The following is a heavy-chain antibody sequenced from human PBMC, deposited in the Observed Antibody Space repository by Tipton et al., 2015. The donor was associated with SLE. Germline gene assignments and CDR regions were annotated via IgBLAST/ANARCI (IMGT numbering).Heavy chain of an antibody. CDR2: IHYSGST. D-gene: IGHD4-17*01. CDR3: ARQVYGDYSPNWFDP. V-gene: IGHV4-39*07. J-gene: IGHJ5*02. CDR1: GASISRGSYY. Sequence: TLSLTCSVSGASISRGSYYWTWVRQPAGKGLEWIGSIHYSGSTYDNPSLKSRVTISVDTSRNQFSLKLSSVAAADTAVYYCARQVYGDYSPNWFDPWGQGILVTVSS.